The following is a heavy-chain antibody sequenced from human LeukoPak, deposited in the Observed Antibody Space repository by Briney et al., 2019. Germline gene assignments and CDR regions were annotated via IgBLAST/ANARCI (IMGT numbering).Heavy chain of an antibody. D-gene: IGHD1-26*01. CDR3: AGSELLMYYYGMDV. J-gene: IGHJ6*02. V-gene: IGHV1-8*01. CDR1: GYTFTSYD. CDR2: MNPNSGNT. Sequence: GASVKFSCKASGYTFTSYDINWVRQATGQGLEWMGWMNPNSGNTGYAQKFQGRVTMTRNTSISTAYMELSSLRSEDTAVYYCAGSELLMYYYGMDVWGQGTTVTVSS.